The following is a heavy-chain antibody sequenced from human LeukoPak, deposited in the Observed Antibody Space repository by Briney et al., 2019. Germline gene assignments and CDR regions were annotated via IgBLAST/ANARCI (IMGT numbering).Heavy chain of an antibody. D-gene: IGHD5-24*01. CDR2: INHSGST. CDR1: GGSFSGYY. J-gene: IGHJ6*02. CDR3: SLFKLETAYDMDV. V-gene: IGHV4-34*01. Sequence: SETLSLTCAVYGGSFSGYYWSWIRQPPGKGLEWIGEINHSGSTNYNPSLKSRVTISVDTSKNQFSLKLSSVTAADTAVYYFSLFKLETAYDMDVWGQGTTVTVSS.